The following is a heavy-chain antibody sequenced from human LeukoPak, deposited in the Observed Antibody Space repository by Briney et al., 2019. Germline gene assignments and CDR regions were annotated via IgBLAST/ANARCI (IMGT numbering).Heavy chain of an antibody. Sequence: GGSLRHSCAASGFTFSSYAMHWVRKAPGKGLEWVAVISYDRSNKYYADSVKGRFTISRDNSKNTLYLQMNSLRAEDTAVYYCARERRAALEPIFDYWGQGTLVTVSS. CDR1: GFTFSSYA. D-gene: IGHD6-6*01. V-gene: IGHV3-30*01. J-gene: IGHJ4*02. CDR2: ISYDRSNK. CDR3: ARERRAALEPIFDY.